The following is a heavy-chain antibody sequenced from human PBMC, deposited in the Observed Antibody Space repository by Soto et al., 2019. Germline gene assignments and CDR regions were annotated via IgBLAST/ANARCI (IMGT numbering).Heavy chain of an antibody. J-gene: IGHJ4*02. CDR3: ARAGRSVPPPIDY. D-gene: IGHD3-3*01. CDR1: GGSISSGGYY. Sequence: QVQLQESGPGLVKPSQTLSLTCTVSGGSISSGGYYWSWIRQHPGKGLEWIGYIYYSGSTYYNPSLKRRVTISVDTSKNQFTLKLSSVTAAYTAVYYCARAGRSVPPPIDYWGQGTLVTVSS. CDR2: IYYSGST. V-gene: IGHV4-31*03.